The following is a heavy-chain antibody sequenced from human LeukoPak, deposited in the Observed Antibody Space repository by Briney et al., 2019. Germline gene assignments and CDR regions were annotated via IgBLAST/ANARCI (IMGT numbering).Heavy chain of an antibody. V-gene: IGHV3-11*04. D-gene: IGHD6-19*01. CDR3: AKGRDSSGWLRFYD. CDR2: ISSSGSTI. CDR1: GFIFSDYY. J-gene: IGHJ4*02. Sequence: GGSLRLSCAASGFIFSDYYMSWIRQAPGKGLEWVSYISSSGSTIYYADSVKGRFTISRDNAKNSLYLQMNSLRAEDTAVYHCAKGRDSSGWLRFYDWGQGTLVTVSS.